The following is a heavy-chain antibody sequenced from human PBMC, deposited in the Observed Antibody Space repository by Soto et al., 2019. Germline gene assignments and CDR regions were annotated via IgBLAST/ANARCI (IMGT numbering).Heavy chain of an antibody. J-gene: IGHJ4*02. CDR1: GVTVSNNY. Sequence: EVQLVESGGGLVQPGGSLRLSCAASGVTVSNNYMSWVRQAPGKGLEWVSVIYSGGSTYYADSVKGRFTISRDHSKNTLYLQMNSLRAEDTAVYYCARLGYNCGGGYFDFWGQGTLVTVSS. D-gene: IGHD5-18*01. V-gene: IGHV3-66*04. CDR3: ARLGYNCGGGYFDF. CDR2: IYSGGST.